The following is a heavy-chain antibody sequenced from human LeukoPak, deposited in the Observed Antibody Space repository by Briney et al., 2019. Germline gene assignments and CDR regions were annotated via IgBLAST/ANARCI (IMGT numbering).Heavy chain of an antibody. Sequence: SETLSLTCTVSGGSISSGGYYCSWIRQHPGKGLEWIGYIYYSGSTYYNPSLKSRVTISVDTSKNQFSLKLSSVTAADTAVYYCARVLPAAGTIPYWGQGTLVTVSS. J-gene: IGHJ4*02. D-gene: IGHD6-13*01. CDR3: ARVLPAAGTIPY. V-gene: IGHV4-31*03. CDR2: IYYSGST. CDR1: GGSISSGGYY.